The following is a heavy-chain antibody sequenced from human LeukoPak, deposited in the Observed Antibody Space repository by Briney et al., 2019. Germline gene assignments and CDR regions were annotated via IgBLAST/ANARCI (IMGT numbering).Heavy chain of an antibody. D-gene: IGHD1-26*01. CDR3: ARERISALPLLDY. J-gene: IGHJ4*02. Sequence: PSQTLSLTCTVSGGSISSGGYYWSWIRQHPGKGLEWIGYIYYSGSTYYNPSLKSRVTISVDTSKNQFSLKLSSVTAADTAVYYCARERISALPLLDYWGQGTLVTVSS. CDR1: GGSISSGGYY. V-gene: IGHV4-31*03. CDR2: IYYSGST.